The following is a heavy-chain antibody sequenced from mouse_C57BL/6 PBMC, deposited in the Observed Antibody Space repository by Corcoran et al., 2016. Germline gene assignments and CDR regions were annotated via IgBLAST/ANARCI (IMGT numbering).Heavy chain of an antibody. J-gene: IGHJ4*01. V-gene: IGHV1-26*01. CDR3: AGSSYVDYAMDY. D-gene: IGHD1-1*01. CDR1: GYTFTDYY. CDR2: INPNNGGT. Sequence: EVQLQQSGPELVKPGASVKISCKASGYTFTDYYMNWVKQSHGKSLEWIGDINPNNGGTSYNQKFKGKATLTVDKSSSTAYMELRSLTSEDSAVYYCAGSSYVDYAMDYWGQGTSVTVSS.